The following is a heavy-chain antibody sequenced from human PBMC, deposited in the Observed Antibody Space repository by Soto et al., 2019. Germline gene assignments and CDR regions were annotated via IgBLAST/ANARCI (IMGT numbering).Heavy chain of an antibody. CDR1: GFTFSSYG. CDR3: AREEISSCLSYYYYNGMDF. Sequence: GGSMRLSCAASGFTFSSYGMHWVRQAPGKGLEWVAVIWSDGSNKYYADSVKGRFTISRDNSKNTLYLRMNSLRAEDTAVYYCAREEISSCLSYYYYNGMDFWGQGTTVTVSS. CDR2: IWSDGSNK. V-gene: IGHV3-33*01. J-gene: IGHJ6*02. D-gene: IGHD2-15*01.